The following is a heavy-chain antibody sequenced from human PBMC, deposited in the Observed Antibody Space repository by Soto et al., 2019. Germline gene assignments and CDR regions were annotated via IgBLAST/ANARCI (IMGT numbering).Heavy chain of an antibody. Sequence: QVQLQESGPGLVKPSETVSLTCTVSGGSISSYYWTWIRQPPRKGLEWIGYIYNSGSTNYSPSLKGRVTMSLDTSKRQFSLKLTAVAAAVTAVYYCARGSTSKGRWFDPLGQGTLVTVSS. CDR2: IYNSGST. CDR1: GGSISSYY. J-gene: IGHJ5*02. D-gene: IGHD2-2*01. CDR3: ARGSTSKGRWFDP. V-gene: IGHV4-59*01.